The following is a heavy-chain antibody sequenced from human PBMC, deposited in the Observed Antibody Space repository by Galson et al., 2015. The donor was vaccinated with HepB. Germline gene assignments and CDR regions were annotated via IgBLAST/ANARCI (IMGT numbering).Heavy chain of an antibody. V-gene: IGHV3-15*04. Sequence: SLRLSCAASGFTFSNAWMSWARQAPGKGLEWVGRIESKTDGGTADYAAPVKGRCIITRDESKNTLYLQMNSLKTEDTAVYYCTTVGRSSSIYYMDVWGKGTTVTVSS. D-gene: IGHD6-6*01. J-gene: IGHJ6*03. CDR3: TTVGRSSSIYYMDV. CDR2: IESKTDGGTA. CDR1: GFTFSNAW.